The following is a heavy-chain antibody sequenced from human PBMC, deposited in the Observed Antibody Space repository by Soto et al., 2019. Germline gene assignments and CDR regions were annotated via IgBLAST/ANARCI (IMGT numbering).Heavy chain of an antibody. D-gene: IGHD5-18*01. J-gene: IGHJ4*02. CDR2: ISSRSSYI. V-gene: IGHV3-21*01. Sequence: EVQLVESGGGLVKPGGSLRLSCAASGFTFSSYSMNWVRQAPGKGLEWVSSISSRSSYIYYADSVKGRFTISRDNAKNSLYLQMNSLRAEDTAVYYCAREAYSYGPLGYWGQGTLVTVSS. CDR3: AREAYSYGPLGY. CDR1: GFTFSSYS.